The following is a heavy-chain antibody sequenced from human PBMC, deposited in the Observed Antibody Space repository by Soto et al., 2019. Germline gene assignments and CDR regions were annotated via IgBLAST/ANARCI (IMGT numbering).Heavy chain of an antibody. CDR3: ARPGEGFNRPFDY. J-gene: IGHJ4*01. Sequence: SETLSLTCAVSGYSIRSGYYWGWIRQPPGKGLEWIGNIFHRGYTYYNPSLESRATVSVDTSKNQFSLKLNSVTAADTAVYYCARPGEGFNRPFDYWGHGTPATVSS. CDR2: IFHRGYT. V-gene: IGHV4-38-2*01. CDR1: GYSIRSGYY. D-gene: IGHD3-10*01.